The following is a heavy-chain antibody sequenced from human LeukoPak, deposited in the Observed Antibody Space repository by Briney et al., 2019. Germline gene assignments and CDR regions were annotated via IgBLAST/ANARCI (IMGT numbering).Heavy chain of an antibody. V-gene: IGHV1-69*05. CDR3: AGEYYDFWSGQWEGYYYYMDV. Sequence: EASVKVSCKASGGTFSSYAFSWVRQAPGQGLEWMGRIIPIFGTANYAQKFQGRGTITTDESKSTAYMELSSLRSEDTAVYYCAGEYYDFWSGQWEGYYYYMDVWGKGTTVTVSS. J-gene: IGHJ6*03. D-gene: IGHD3-3*01. CDR2: IIPIFGTA. CDR1: GGTFSSYA.